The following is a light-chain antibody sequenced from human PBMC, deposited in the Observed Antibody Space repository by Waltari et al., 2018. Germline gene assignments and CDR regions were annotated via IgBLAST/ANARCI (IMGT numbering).Light chain of an antibody. J-gene: IGLJ1*01. CDR2: KYS. V-gene: IGLV3-25*03. CDR1: ALPKQS. Sequence: SYELTQPPSVSVSPGQTARITCSGDALPKQSAYWYQQKPDQAPVLLISKYSERPSGIPERFSGSSSGTTVTLTISGVQADDEADYYCQSADSSGTQGVFGTGTKVTVL. CDR3: QSADSSGTQGV.